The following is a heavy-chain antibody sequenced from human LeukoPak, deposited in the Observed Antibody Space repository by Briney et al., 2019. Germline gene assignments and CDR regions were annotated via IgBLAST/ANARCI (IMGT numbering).Heavy chain of an antibody. J-gene: IGHJ4*02. CDR3: AKRGVVIRVVLVGFHKEAYYFES. Sequence: PGGSLRLSCAASGFTFTSYWMHWVRQPPGKGLVWVSRVEHDGSRTAYADSVKGRFTISRDNPKNTLFLQMNSLRAEDTAVYFCAKRGVVIRVVLVGFHKEAYYFESWGQGALVTVSS. V-gene: IGHV3-74*01. D-gene: IGHD3/OR15-3a*01. CDR1: GFTFTSYW. CDR2: VEHDGSRT.